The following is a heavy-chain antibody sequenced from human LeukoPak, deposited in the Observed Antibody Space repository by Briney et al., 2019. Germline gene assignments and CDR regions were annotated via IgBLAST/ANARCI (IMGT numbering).Heavy chain of an antibody. CDR2: ISYDGGNK. D-gene: IGHD5-18*01. Sequence: PGRSLRLSCAASGFTFSSYAMHWVRQAPGKGLEWVAVISYDGGNKYYADSVKGRFTISRDNSKNTLYLQMNSLRAEDTAVYYCARGPERDSYGYYFDYWGQGTLVTVSS. CDR3: ARGPERDSYGYYFDY. J-gene: IGHJ4*02. V-gene: IGHV3-30*01. CDR1: GFTFSSYA.